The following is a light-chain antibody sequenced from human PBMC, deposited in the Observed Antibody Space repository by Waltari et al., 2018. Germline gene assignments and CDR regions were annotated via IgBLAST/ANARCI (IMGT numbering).Light chain of an antibody. CDR1: TSNIGRNY. Sequence: QSVLTQPPSASGNPGQRVSFSCSGSTSNIGRNYVYWYQQFPGTAPKLLVYRNNERPSGVPDRISGSKSGTSASLAISVLRSEDEADYYCATWDGSLTAWVFGGGTKVTVL. J-gene: IGLJ3*02. CDR3: ATWDGSLTAWV. CDR2: RNN. V-gene: IGLV1-47*01.